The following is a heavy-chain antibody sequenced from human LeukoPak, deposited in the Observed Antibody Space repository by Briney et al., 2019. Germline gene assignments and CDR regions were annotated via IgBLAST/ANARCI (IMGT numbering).Heavy chain of an antibody. J-gene: IGHJ4*02. CDR1: GFTFSSYW. CDR3: AKSPNYYGSDY. Sequence: GGSLRLSCAASGFTFSSYWMSWVRQAPGEGLEWVSAISGSGGSTYYADSVKGRFTISRDNSKNTLYLQMNSLRAEDTAVYYCAKSPNYYGSDYWGQGTLVTVSS. V-gene: IGHV3-23*01. D-gene: IGHD3-10*01. CDR2: ISGSGGST.